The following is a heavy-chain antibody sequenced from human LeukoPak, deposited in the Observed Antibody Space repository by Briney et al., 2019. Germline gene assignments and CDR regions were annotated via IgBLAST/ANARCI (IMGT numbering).Heavy chain of an antibody. D-gene: IGHD2-15*01. V-gene: IGHV1-69*02. CDR2: IIPILGIA. J-gene: IGHJ4*02. Sequence: SVKVSCKASGYTFTSYHMHWVRQAPGQGLEWMGRIIPILGIANYAQKFQGRVTITADKSTSTAYMELSSLRSEDTAVYYCASEGYDPRGDYWGQGTLVTVSS. CDR1: GYTFTSYH. CDR3: ASEGYDPRGDY.